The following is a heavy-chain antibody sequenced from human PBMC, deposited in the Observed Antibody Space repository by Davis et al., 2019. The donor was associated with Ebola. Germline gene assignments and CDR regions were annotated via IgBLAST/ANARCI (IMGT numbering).Heavy chain of an antibody. CDR3: AREARDVEMATINY. J-gene: IGHJ4*02. CDR2: IKQDGSEK. CDR1: GFTFSSYW. D-gene: IGHD5-24*01. V-gene: IGHV3-7*01. Sequence: GESLKISCAASGFTFSSYWMSWVRQAPGKGLEWVANIKQDGSEKYYADSVKGRFTISRDNSKNTLYLQMNSLRAEDTAVYYCAREARDVEMATINYWGQGTLVTVSS.